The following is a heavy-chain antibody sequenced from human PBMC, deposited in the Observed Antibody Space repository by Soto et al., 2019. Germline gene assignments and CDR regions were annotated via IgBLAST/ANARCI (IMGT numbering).Heavy chain of an antibody. J-gene: IGHJ6*03. CDR2: INPSGGST. CDR3: GRREAEDSGCLYYYYYYMDV. Sequence: VQLVQSGAEVKKPGASVKVSCMASGYTFTSYYMHWVRQAPGQGLECMGIINPSGGSTSYAQKLLERRINTTETPTTRVDKRLSSRRSAEDAADYCGRREAEDSGCLYYYYYYMDVWGKGTTVTVSS. D-gene: IGHD3-22*01. V-gene: IGHV1-46*03. CDR1: GYTFTSYY.